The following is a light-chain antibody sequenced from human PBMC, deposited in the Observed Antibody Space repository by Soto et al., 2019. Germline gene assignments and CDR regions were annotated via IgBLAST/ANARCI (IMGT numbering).Light chain of an antibody. J-gene: IGKJ2*01. CDR3: MQALQTPRT. CDR1: QSLLHSNAYNY. CDR2: LGS. Sequence: DIVMTQSPLSLPVTPGEPASISCRSSQSLLHSNAYNYLDWYLQNPGQSPQLLIYLGSNRASGVPDRFSGSGSGTDFTLKISRVEAEDVGVYYCMQALQTPRTFGQGTKLEIK. V-gene: IGKV2-28*01.